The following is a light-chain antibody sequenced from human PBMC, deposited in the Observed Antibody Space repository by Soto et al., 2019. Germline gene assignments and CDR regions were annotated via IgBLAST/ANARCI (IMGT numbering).Light chain of an antibody. J-gene: IGLJ2*01. CDR3: QSYDSSLSALVV. V-gene: IGLV1-40*01. CDR2: GNS. Sequence: QSVLTQPPSVSGAPGQRVTISCTGSSSNIGAGYDVHWYQQLPGTAPKLLIYGNSNRPSGVPDRFSGSKSGTSASLAITGLQAEDEADYYCQSYDSSLSALVVFGGETKLTVL. CDR1: SSNIGAGYD.